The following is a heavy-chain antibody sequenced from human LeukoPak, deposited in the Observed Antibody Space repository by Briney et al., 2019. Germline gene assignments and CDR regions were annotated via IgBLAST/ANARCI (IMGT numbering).Heavy chain of an antibody. Sequence: GGSLRLSCAASGFTFSRSGMNWVRQAPGKGLEWVSSISSDSVYIYYADSVKDRFTISRDNAENSLYLQMNSLRAEDTAVYYCTSFETVAVKPFDYWGQGALVTVSS. CDR1: GFTFSRSG. V-gene: IGHV3-21*01. CDR3: TSFETVAVKPFDY. J-gene: IGHJ4*02. D-gene: IGHD6-19*01. CDR2: ISSDSVYI.